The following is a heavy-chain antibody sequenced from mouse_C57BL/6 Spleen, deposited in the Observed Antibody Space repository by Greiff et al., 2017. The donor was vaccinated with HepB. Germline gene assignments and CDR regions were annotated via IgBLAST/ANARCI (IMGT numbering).Heavy chain of an antibody. J-gene: IGHJ2*01. D-gene: IGHD1-1*01. V-gene: IGHV1-80*01. CDR3: ANSNYYGSSLDY. CDR1: GYAFSSYW. CDR2: IYPGDGDT. Sequence: QVQLQQSGAELVKPGASVKISCKASGYAFSSYWMNWVKQRPGKGLEWIGQIYPGDGDTNYNGKFKGNATLTADKSSSTAYMQLSSLTSEDSAVYFWANSNYYGSSLDYWGQGTTLTVSS.